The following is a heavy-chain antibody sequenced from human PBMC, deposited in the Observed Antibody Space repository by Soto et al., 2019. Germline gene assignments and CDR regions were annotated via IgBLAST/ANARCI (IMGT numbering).Heavy chain of an antibody. CDR3: ANVGATNWFDP. V-gene: IGHV4-34*01. Sequence: SETLSLTCAVYGGSFSGYYWSWIRQPPGKGLEWIGEINHRGSTNYNPSLKSRVTISVDTSKNQFSLRLSSVTAADAAVYYCANVGATNWFDPWGQGTLVTVSS. CDR2: INHRGST. J-gene: IGHJ5*02. CDR1: GGSFSGYY. D-gene: IGHD1-26*01.